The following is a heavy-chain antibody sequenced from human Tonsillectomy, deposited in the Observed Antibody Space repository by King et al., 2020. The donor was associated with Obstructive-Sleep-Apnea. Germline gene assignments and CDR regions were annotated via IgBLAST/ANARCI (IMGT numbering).Heavy chain of an antibody. D-gene: IGHD6-19*01. Sequence: VQLVESGAEVKKPGASLKVSCKASGYTFTSYGVSWVRQAPGQGLEWMGWISAYNGNTNYAQNLQGRVSMTTDTSTSTAYMELRSLRSDDTAVYYCASGGPWIAVAGTWGIDVWGQGTTVTVSS. CDR2: ISAYNGNT. J-gene: IGHJ6*02. CDR1: GYTFTSYG. V-gene: IGHV1-18*04. CDR3: ASGGPWIAVAGTWGIDV.